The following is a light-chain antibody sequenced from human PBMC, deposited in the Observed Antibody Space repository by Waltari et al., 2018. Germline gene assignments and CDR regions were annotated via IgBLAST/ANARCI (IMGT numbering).Light chain of an antibody. Sequence: PSSLSASVGDRVTITCRASRTISIYLNWYQQKPGKAPKLLIYTASTLQPGVPSRFSGSGSGTDFTLTISSLQPEDFATYYCQQSHSTPLTFGGGTKVEIK. CDR3: QQSHSTPLT. J-gene: IGKJ4*01. V-gene: IGKV1-39*01. CDR1: RTISIY. CDR2: TAS.